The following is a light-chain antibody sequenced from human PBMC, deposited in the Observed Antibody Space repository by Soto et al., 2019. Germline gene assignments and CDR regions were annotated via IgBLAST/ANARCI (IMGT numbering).Light chain of an antibody. J-gene: IGKJ2*01. CDR3: QQHSSSSPYT. Sequence: DIQMTQSPSTLSASVGDRVTITCRASQSISSWLAWYQQKPGKAPNLLIYKASTLGSWVPSRFSGGGSGTEFTLPISSLQPDDFATYYCQQHSSSSPYTFGQGTKLEIK. CDR2: KAS. V-gene: IGKV1-5*03. CDR1: QSISSW.